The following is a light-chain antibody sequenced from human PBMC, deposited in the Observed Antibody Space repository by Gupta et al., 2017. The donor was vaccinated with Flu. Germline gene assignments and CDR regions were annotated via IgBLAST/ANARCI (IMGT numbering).Light chain of an antibody. J-gene: IGKJ3*01. CDR3: QQYNNWTFT. Sequence: EIVMTQSPATLSVSPGERATLSCRASQSVSSNLAWYQQKPGQAPRLLIYGAYTRATGIPARFSGSGSGTEFTLTISSLQSEDFAVYYCQQYNNWTFTFGPGTKVEIK. CDR1: QSVSSN. V-gene: IGKV3-15*01. CDR2: GAY.